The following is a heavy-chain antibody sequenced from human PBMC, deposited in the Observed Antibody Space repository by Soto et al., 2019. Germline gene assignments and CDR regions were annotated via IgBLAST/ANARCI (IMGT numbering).Heavy chain of an antibody. J-gene: IGHJ4*02. V-gene: IGHV4-4*07. D-gene: IGHD3-3*01. CDR1: GGSISNYF. CDR2: IDNSGST. CDR3: ARGGQDFWSGPFDY. Sequence: QGQLQESGPGLVKPSETLSLTCTVSGGSISNYFCNWIRQPAGKGLEWIGRIDNSGSTNYNPSLKSRITMSADTSRNQFSLKLNSVTAADTAAYYCARGGQDFWSGPFDYWGQGALVTVSS.